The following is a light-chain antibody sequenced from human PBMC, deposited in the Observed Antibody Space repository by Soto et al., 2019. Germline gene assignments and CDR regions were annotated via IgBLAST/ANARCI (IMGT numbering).Light chain of an antibody. CDR3: AAWDDSLNGWV. J-gene: IGLJ3*02. CDR2: SNN. Sequence: QSVLTQPPSASGTPGQRVTISCSGSSSNIGSNSVNWYQQLSGTAPKVLIYSNNQRPSGVPDRFSGSKPGTSASLAISGLQSEDEADYYCAAWDDSLNGWVFGGGTKLTVL. V-gene: IGLV1-44*01. CDR1: SSNIGSNS.